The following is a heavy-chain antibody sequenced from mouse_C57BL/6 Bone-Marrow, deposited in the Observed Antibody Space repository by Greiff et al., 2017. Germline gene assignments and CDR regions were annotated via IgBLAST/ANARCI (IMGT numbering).Heavy chain of an antibody. J-gene: IGHJ3*01. CDR3: ARWYYCDSSLAY. V-gene: IGHV1-80*01. D-gene: IGHD1-1*01. Sequence: QVQLKESGAELVKPGASVKISCKASGYAFSSYWMNWVKQRPGKGLEWIGQIYPGDGDTNYNGKFKGKATLTADKSSSTAYMQLRSLTSEDSAVYCCARWYYCDSSLAYWGQGTLVTVSA. CDR2: IYPGDGDT. CDR1: GYAFSSYW.